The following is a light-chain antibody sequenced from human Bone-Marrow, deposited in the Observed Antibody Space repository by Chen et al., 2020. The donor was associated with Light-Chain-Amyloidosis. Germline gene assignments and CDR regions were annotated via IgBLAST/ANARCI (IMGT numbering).Light chain of an antibody. Sequence: QSALTQPASVSGSPGQSITISCTGTTSDIGKYNYVSWYQHHPGKAPKLIISDVTHRPSGVSNRFSASKSGNTASLTISRLQPDDEADYYCFSYTSASTYVFGTATKVTVL. CDR3: FSYTSASTYV. CDR1: TSDIGKYNY. J-gene: IGLJ1*01. V-gene: IGLV2-14*03. CDR2: DVT.